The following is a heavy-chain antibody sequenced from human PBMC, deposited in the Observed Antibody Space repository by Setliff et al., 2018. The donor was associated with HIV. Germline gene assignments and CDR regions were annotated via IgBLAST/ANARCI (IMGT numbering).Heavy chain of an antibody. D-gene: IGHD3-22*01. Sequence: PGGSLRLSCAASGFTLSTYAMSWVRQAPGKGLEWVSAIGGSGGNTYYAGSVKGHFTVSRDNSKNTLYLQMDSLRAEDTAVYYCAMCYERWLFLSHYWGQGTLVTVS. CDR2: IGGSGGNT. CDR1: GFTLSTYA. CDR3: AMCYERWLFLSHY. V-gene: IGHV3-23*01. J-gene: IGHJ4*02.